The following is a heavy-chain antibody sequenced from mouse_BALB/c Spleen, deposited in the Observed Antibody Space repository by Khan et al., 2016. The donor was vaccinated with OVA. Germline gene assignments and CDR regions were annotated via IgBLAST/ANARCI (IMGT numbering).Heavy chain of an antibody. Sequence: EVELVESGGNLVQPGGSRKLSCAASGFTFSGFGMHWVRQAPEKGLEWVAYISSGSSTIYYADTVKGRFTISRDNPKNNLFLQMTSLRSDDTAIYYGARRRIFDGYYGGPMDYWGQGTSVTVSS. D-gene: IGHD2-3*01. CDR2: ISSGSSTI. V-gene: IGHV5-17*02. CDR3: ARRRIFDGYYGGPMDY. CDR1: GFTFSGFG. J-gene: IGHJ4*01.